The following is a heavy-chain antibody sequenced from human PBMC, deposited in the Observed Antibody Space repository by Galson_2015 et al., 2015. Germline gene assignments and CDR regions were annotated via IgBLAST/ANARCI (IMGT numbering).Heavy chain of an antibody. D-gene: IGHD3-16*02. V-gene: IGHV3-33*06. CDR3: AKDRSSPSDYDYVWGSYRSVQVGGWFDP. Sequence: SLRLSCAASGFTFSSYGMHWVRQAPGKGLEWVAVIWYDGSNKYYADSVKGRFTISRDNSKNTLYLQMNSLRAEDTAVYYCAKDRSSPSDYDYVWGSYRSVQVGGWFDPWGQGTLVTVSS. J-gene: IGHJ5*02. CDR2: IWYDGSNK. CDR1: GFTFSSYG.